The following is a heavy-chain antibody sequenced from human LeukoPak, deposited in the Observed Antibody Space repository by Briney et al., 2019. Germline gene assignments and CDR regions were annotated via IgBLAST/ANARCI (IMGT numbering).Heavy chain of an antibody. D-gene: IGHD4-23*01. V-gene: IGHV3-30*18. CDR1: GFTFSRHD. Sequence: GKSLRLSCVASGFTFSRHDMHWVRQAPGKGLEWVAVISYESSYKFFADSVKGRFTVSRDNSKTTLYLQMNRLSPEDTAVYYCAKSQLTTVDYYGMDVWGNGTTVIVSS. CDR3: AKSQLTTVDYYGMDV. J-gene: IGHJ6*04. CDR2: ISYESSYK.